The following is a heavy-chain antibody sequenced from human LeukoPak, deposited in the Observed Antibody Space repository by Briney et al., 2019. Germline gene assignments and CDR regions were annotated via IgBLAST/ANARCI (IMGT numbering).Heavy chain of an antibody. D-gene: IGHD3-16*02. J-gene: IGHJ4*02. V-gene: IGHV3-21*01. CDR2: ISSSSSYI. CDR1: GFTFSSYS. CDR3: VRDGAVLYDYVWGSYRYTYFDY. Sequence: PGGSLRLSCAASGFTFSSYSMNWVRQAPGKGLEWVSSISSSSSYIYYADSVKGRFTISRDNAKNSLYLQMNSLRAEDTAVYYCVRDGAVLYDYVWGSYRYTYFDYWGQGTLVTVSS.